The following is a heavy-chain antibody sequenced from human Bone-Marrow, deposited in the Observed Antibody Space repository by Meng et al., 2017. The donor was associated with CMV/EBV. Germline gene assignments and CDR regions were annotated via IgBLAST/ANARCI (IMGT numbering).Heavy chain of an antibody. Sequence: GGSLRLSCAASGFTFSSYEMNWVRQAPGKGLEWVSYISSSGSTYYADSVKGRFTISRDNSKNTLYLQMNSLRAEDTAVYYCAKDRAIVVVPAAKGELFDYWGQGTLVTVPS. J-gene: IGHJ4*02. CDR1: GFTFSSYE. D-gene: IGHD2-2*01. V-gene: IGHV3-23*01. CDR3: AKDRAIVVVPAAKGELFDY. CDR2: ISSSGST.